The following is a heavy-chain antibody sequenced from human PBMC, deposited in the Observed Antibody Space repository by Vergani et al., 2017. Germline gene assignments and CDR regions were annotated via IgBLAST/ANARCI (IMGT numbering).Heavy chain of an antibody. J-gene: IGHJ4*02. CDR3: ARHTTYTDS. CDR2: IYPADSDT. D-gene: IGHD1-1*01. CDR1: EYSFGNYW. V-gene: IGHV5-51*01. Sequence: EVELVQSGPEMRKPGESLKISCKGSEYSFGNYWIGWVRQMPGKGLEWMGIIYPADSDTRYSQSFPGQVTISADKSISTAFLQWDRLKASDTALYYCARHTTYTDSWGQGTLVTVSS.